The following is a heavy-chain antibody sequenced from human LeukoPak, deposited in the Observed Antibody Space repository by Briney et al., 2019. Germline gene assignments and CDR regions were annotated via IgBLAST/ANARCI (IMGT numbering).Heavy chain of an antibody. V-gene: IGHV3-33*01. D-gene: IGHD3-22*01. CDR1: GFTFSSYG. Sequence: GRSLGLSCAASGFTFSSYGMHWVRQAPGKGLEWVAVIWYDGSNKYYADSVKGRFTISRDNSKNTLYLQMNSLRAEDTAVYYCARSGPTYYYDSSGYRALWYFDYWGQGTLVTVSS. CDR2: IWYDGSNK. CDR3: ARSGPTYYYDSSGYRALWYFDY. J-gene: IGHJ4*02.